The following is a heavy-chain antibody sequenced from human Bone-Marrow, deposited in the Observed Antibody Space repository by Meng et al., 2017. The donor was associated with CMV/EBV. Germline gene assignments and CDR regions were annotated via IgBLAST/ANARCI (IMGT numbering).Heavy chain of an antibody. V-gene: IGHV3-48*03. CDR3: AVAELLWGYGMDV. CDR1: GFTFSNYE. Sequence: GESLKISCAASGFTFSNYEMTWVRQAPGKGLEWVSYISTGVTTRYYADSVKGRFTISRDNAKNSLYLQMNSLRAEDTALYYCAVAELLWGYGMDVWGQGTTVTVSS. J-gene: IGHJ6*02. D-gene: IGHD1-26*01. CDR2: ISTGVTTR.